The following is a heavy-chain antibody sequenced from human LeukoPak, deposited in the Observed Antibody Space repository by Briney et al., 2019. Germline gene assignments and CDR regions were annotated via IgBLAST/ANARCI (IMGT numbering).Heavy chain of an antibody. CDR1: GFTFSSYA. CDR2: ISGSGGST. Sequence: PGGSLRLSCAASGFTFSSYAMSWVRQAPGKGLEWVSAISGSGGSTYYADSVKGRFTISRDNSKNTLYLQMNSLRAEDTAVYYCAKDLAAERYYYHYMDVWGKGTTVTVSS. D-gene: IGHD6-13*01. V-gene: IGHV3-23*01. CDR3: AKDLAAERYYYHYMDV. J-gene: IGHJ6*03.